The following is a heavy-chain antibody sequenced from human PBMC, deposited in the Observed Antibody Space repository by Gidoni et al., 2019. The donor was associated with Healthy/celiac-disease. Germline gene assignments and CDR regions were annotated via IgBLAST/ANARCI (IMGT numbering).Heavy chain of an antibody. CDR3: ARAMGGSRWVLPSFDY. CDR2: IWYDGSNK. Sequence: GRSLRLSCAASGFTFISYGMHWVRQAPGKGMGWVAVIWYDGSNKYYADSVKVRLTISRDNSKNTLYLKMISRRAEDTAVYYCARAMGGSRWVLPSFDYWGQGTLVTVSS. CDR1: GFTFISYG. J-gene: IGHJ4*02. D-gene: IGHD3-22*01. V-gene: IGHV3-33*01.